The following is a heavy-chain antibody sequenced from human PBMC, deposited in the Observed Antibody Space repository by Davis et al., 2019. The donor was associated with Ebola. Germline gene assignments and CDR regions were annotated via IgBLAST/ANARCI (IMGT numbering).Heavy chain of an antibody. V-gene: IGHV6-1*01. Sequence: QTLSLTCAIPGDSVSRNSVAWNWIRQSPSRGLEWLGRTYYRSKWYNDYAVSVKSRITINADTSKNQLSLQLNSVTPEDTAVYYCARDESIAVAGPRGWFDPWGQGTLVTVSS. CDR3: ARDESIAVAGPRGWFDP. CDR1: GDSVSRNSVA. D-gene: IGHD6-19*01. CDR2: TYYRSKWYN. J-gene: IGHJ5*02.